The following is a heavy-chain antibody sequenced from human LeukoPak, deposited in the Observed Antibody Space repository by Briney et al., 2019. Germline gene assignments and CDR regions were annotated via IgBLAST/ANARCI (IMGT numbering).Heavy chain of an antibody. Sequence: GGSLRLSCAASGFTFSSYGMSWVRQAPGKGLEWVSTISGSGGSTYYADSVKGRFTISRDNSKNTLYLQMNSLRAEDTAVYYCAKRLVAGNFDYWGQGTLVTVSS. CDR3: AKRLVAGNFDY. V-gene: IGHV3-23*01. CDR1: GFTFSSYG. CDR2: ISGSGGST. D-gene: IGHD6-19*01. J-gene: IGHJ4*02.